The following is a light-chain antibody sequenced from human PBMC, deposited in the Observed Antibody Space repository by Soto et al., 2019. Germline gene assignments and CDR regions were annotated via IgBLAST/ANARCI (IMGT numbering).Light chain of an antibody. V-gene: IGKV3-11*01. CDR2: DAF. Sequence: EVVLTQSPVTLSLSPGERATLSCRASQNINNYLAWYQQKPGQPPRLLIYDAFNRATGLPAMFSGSGSGKDFILTISSLEPEDFGVYYCQQRNNWVTFGGGTKVEIK. CDR1: QNINNY. J-gene: IGKJ4*01. CDR3: QQRNNWVT.